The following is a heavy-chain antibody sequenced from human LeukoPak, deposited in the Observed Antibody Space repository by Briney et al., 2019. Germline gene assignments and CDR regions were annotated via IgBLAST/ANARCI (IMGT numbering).Heavy chain of an antibody. V-gene: IGHV1-69*05. J-gene: IGHJ6*03. D-gene: IGHD4-11*01. Sequence: ASVKVSYKASGGTFSNYAISWVRQAPGQGLEWMGRIIPMFGTTNYAQKFQGRVTITTDESTSTAYMEVSSLRIEDTAVYYCASVTVTTWAPDGHMDVWGKGTTVTVSS. CDR2: IIPMFGTT. CDR3: ASVTVTTWAPDGHMDV. CDR1: GGTFSNYA.